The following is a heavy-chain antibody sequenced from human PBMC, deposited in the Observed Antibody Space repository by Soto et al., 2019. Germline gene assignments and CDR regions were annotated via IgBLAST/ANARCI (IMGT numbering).Heavy chain of an antibody. Sequence: EVQLVQSGAEVKKPGESLKISCKGSGYRVTFYWIGWVRQMPGKGLEWMGIIHPADSDTRYSPSFQGQVSFSADKSINTAYLQWSSLKASDSAIYYCARHTGAGQLVLDYWGQGTLVTVSS. CDR1: GYRVTFYW. CDR2: IHPADSDT. D-gene: IGHD6-6*01. J-gene: IGHJ4*02. V-gene: IGHV5-51*01. CDR3: ARHTGAGQLVLDY.